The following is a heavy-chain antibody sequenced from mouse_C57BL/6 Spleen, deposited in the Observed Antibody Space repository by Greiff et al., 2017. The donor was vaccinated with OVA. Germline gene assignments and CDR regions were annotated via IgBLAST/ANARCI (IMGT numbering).Heavy chain of an antibody. J-gene: IGHJ3*01. CDR1: GYTFTSYW. Sequence: VQLQQSGAELVMPGASVKLSCKASGYTFTSYWMHWVKQRPGQGLEWIGEIDPSDSYTNYNQKFKGKSTLTVDKSSSTAYMQLSSLTSEDSAVYYCARSLGYWGQGTLVTVSA. D-gene: IGHD2-10*02. V-gene: IGHV1-69*01. CDR2: IDPSDSYT. CDR3: ARSLGY.